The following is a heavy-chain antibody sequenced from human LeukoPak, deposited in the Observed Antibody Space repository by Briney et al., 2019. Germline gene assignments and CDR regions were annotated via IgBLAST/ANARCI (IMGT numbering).Heavy chain of an antibody. Sequence: GRSLRLSCAASGFTFSSYGMHWVRQAPGKGLEWVAVIWYDGSNKYYADSVKGRFTISRDNSKNTLYLQINSLRAEDTAVYYCARATPYYDFWSGYLEYWGQGTLVTVSS. V-gene: IGHV3-33*01. J-gene: IGHJ4*02. CDR1: GFTFSSYG. D-gene: IGHD3-3*01. CDR2: IWYDGSNK. CDR3: ARATPYYDFWSGYLEY.